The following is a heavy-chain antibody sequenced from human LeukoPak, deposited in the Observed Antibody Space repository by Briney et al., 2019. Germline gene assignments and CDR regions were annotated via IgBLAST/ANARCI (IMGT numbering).Heavy chain of an antibody. CDR3: ARDSCSSTSCLSIDDY. V-gene: IGHV1-2*02. CDR2: INPNSGGT. Sequence: ASVKVSCKASGYTFIAYYMHWVRHAPGQRLEWMGWINPNSGGTNYAQKFQGRVTLNRDTSISPVYMELSRLRSDDTAVYYCARDSCSSTSCLSIDDYWGQGTLVTVSS. D-gene: IGHD2-2*01. CDR1: GYTFIAYY. J-gene: IGHJ4*02.